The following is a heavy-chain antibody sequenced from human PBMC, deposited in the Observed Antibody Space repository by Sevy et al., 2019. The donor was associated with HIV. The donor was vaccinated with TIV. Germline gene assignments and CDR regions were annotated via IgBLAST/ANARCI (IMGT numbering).Heavy chain of an antibody. J-gene: IGHJ4*02. CDR2: ISGSGGST. CDR1: GFTFSSYA. Sequence: GGSLRLSCAASGFTFSSYAMSWVRQAPGKGLEWVSAISGSGGSTYYADSVKGRFTISRDNSKNTLYLQMNSLRAEDTAVYYCAEVHSSVRGVIISGFDYWGQGTLVTVSS. V-gene: IGHV3-23*01. CDR3: AEVHSSVRGVIISGFDY. D-gene: IGHD3-10*01.